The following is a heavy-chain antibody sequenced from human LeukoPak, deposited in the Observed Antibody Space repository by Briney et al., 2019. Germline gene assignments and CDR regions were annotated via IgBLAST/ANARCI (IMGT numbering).Heavy chain of an antibody. J-gene: IGHJ4*02. CDR3: ARYPRGYSYGYTDY. D-gene: IGHD5-18*01. Sequence: GASVKVSCKASGGTFSSYAISWVRQAPGQGLEWMGGIIPIFGTANYAQKFQGRVTITADESTSTAYMELSSLRSEDTAVYYCARYPRGYSYGYTDYWGQGTLVTVSS. CDR1: GGTFSSYA. CDR2: IIPIFGTA. V-gene: IGHV1-69*13.